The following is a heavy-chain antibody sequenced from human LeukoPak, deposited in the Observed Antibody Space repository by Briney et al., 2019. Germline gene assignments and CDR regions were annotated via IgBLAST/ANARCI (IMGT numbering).Heavy chain of an antibody. J-gene: IGHJ4*02. CDR3: ARRHYGGNVDY. D-gene: IGHD4-23*01. V-gene: IGHV4-39*01. Sequence: SETLSLTCTVSGGSISSSRYYWGWIRQPPGKGLEWIGSISYTGTTYYNPSLKSRITISVDTSKNQFSLRLSSVTAADTAVYYCARRHYGGNVDYWGQGTLVTVSS. CDR2: ISYTGTT. CDR1: GGSISSSRYY.